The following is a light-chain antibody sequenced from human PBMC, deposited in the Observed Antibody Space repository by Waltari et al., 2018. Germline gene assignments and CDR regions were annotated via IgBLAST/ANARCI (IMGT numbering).Light chain of an antibody. CDR2: KVS. Sequence: DIQMTQSPSTLSASVGDRVTITCRASQSISDWLAWYQQKPGTAPKLLIYKVSKLESGVPSRFSGSGSETEFNLTISSLQPDDFATYYCQQYDRFSGTFGPGTKVEIK. CDR1: QSISDW. J-gene: IGKJ1*01. CDR3: QQYDRFSGT. V-gene: IGKV1-5*03.